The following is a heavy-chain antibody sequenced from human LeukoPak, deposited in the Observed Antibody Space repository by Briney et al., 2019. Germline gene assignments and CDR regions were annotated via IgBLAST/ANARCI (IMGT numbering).Heavy chain of an antibody. V-gene: IGHV1-2*05. CDR3: ARESYELSLNH. J-gene: IGHJ4*02. CDR1: GYTFTGYY. CDR2: INPNSGGT. D-gene: IGHD5-18*01. Sequence: ASVKVSCKASGYTFTGYYMHWVRQAPGQGLEWMGRINPNSGGTNYAQKFQGRVTMTRDTSISSAYVELCRLRSDDTGVYYCARESYELSLNHWGQGTLVTVSS.